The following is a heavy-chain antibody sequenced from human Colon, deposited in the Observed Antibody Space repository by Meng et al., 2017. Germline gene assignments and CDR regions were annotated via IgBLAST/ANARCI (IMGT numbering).Heavy chain of an antibody. CDR2: IYYTGST. D-gene: IGHD3-10*02. J-gene: IGHJ5*02. V-gene: IGHV4-30-4*01. CDR3: ARVSSATSHPRFDP. Sequence: QVQLQESGPGLVKPSQTLFLTRTVPGYSLSSGDYYWSWVRQPPGKGLEWIGYIYYTGSTYYNPSLKSRATISVDTSKNQFSLKLNSVTAADTAVHYCARVSSATSHPRFDPWGQGTLVTVSS. CDR1: GYSLSSGDYY.